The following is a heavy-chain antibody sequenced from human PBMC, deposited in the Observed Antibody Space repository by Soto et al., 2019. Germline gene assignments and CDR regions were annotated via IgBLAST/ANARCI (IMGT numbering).Heavy chain of an antibody. J-gene: IGHJ4*02. CDR1: GLTFSRYA. CDR2: ISGSGGST. CDR3: AKKGNYYDSSGYYKFDY. Sequence: GALTLSFAASGLTFSRYAMRLVRQARGKGLEWVSTISGSGGSTYYADSVKGRFTISRDNSKNTLYLQMNSLRAEDTAVYYCAKKGNYYDSSGYYKFDYWGQGTMVTVSS. V-gene: IGHV3-23*01. D-gene: IGHD3-22*01.